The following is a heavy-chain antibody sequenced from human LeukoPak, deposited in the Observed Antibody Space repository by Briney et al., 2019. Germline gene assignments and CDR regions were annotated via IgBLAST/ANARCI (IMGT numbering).Heavy chain of an antibody. J-gene: IGHJ5*02. CDR1: GGSISSSSYY. CDR2: IYYSGIT. V-gene: IGHV4-39*01. CDR3: ARRWSGSVSPVSSDWFDP. Sequence: SETLSLSCTVSGGSISSSSYYWGWLRPPPGKGLEWIVSIYYSGITSYNPSRKSRITISVDTTKNQFSLKLISVTAADTAVYYCARRWSGSVSPVSSDWFDPWGQGTLVTVSS. D-gene: IGHD3-3*01.